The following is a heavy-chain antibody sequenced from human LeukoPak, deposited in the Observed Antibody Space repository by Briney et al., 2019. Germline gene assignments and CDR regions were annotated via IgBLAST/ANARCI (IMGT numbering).Heavy chain of an antibody. CDR3: ARAWGDWFDP. Sequence: GGSLRLSCAAPGFTFSSYSLNWVRQAPGKGLEWVSSISSSSSYIYYADSVKGRFTISRDNAMNSLYLQMNSLRAEDTAVYYCARAWGDWFDPWGQGTLVTVSS. CDR1: GFTFSSYS. V-gene: IGHV3-21*01. D-gene: IGHD3-16*01. CDR2: ISSSSSYI. J-gene: IGHJ5*02.